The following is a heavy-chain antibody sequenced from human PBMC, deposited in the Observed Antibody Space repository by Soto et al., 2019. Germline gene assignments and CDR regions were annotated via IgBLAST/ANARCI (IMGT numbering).Heavy chain of an antibody. CDR3: AHSDQLLYFDY. Sequence: SGPTLVNPTQALTLTCTFSGFSLSTSGVGVGWIRQPPGKALEWLALIYWNDDKRYSPSLKSRLTITKDTSKNQVVLTMTNMDPVDTATYYCAHSDQLLYFDYWGQGTLVTVSS. D-gene: IGHD2-2*01. CDR2: IYWNDDK. J-gene: IGHJ4*02. CDR1: GFSLSTSGVG. V-gene: IGHV2-5*01.